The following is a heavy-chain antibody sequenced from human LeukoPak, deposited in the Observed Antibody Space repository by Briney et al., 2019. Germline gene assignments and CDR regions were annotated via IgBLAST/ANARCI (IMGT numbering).Heavy chain of an antibody. J-gene: IGHJ3*02. CDR3: ARVITPDDAFEI. CDR2: IYYSGST. V-gene: IGHV4-59*12. CDR1: GGSISSYY. Sequence: SETLSLTCTVSGGSISSYYWSWIRQPPGKGLEWIGYIYYSGSTNYNPSLKSRVTISVDTSKNQFSLKLSSVTAAAPAVYYCARVITPDDAFEIWGQGTMVTVSS. D-gene: IGHD4-23*01.